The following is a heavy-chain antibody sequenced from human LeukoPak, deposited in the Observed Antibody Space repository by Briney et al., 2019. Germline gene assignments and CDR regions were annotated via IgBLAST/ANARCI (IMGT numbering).Heavy chain of an antibody. J-gene: IGHJ4*02. D-gene: IGHD3-22*01. CDR3: ASVHYDSSGYYPY. V-gene: IGHV1-69*05. Sequence: SVKVSCKASGYTFTSYAISWVRQAPGQGLEWMGRIIPIFGTANYAQKFQGRVTITTDESTSTAYMELSSLRSEDTAVYYCASVHYDSSGYYPYWGQGTLVTVSS. CDR2: IIPIFGTA. CDR1: GYTFTSYA.